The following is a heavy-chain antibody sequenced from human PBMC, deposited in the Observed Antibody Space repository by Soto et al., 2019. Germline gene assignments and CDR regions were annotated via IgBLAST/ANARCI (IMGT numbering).Heavy chain of an antibody. Sequence: ASVKVSCKASGYTFTGYYLHWVRQAPGQGLEWMGIINPSGGSTSYAQNFQGRVTMTRDTSTSTVYMELSSLRSEDTAVYYCARDSEDCSSTSCREYFQHWGQGTLVTVSS. D-gene: IGHD2-2*01. CDR2: INPSGGST. J-gene: IGHJ1*01. CDR1: GYTFTGYY. V-gene: IGHV1-46*01. CDR3: ARDSEDCSSTSCREYFQH.